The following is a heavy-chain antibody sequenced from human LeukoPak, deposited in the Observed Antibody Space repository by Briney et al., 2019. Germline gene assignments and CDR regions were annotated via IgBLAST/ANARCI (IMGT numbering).Heavy chain of an antibody. D-gene: IGHD4-17*01. J-gene: IGHJ4*02. V-gene: IGHV1-3*01. Sequence: GASVKVSCKASGYTFTSYAMHWVRQAPGQRLEWMGWINAGNGNTKYSQKFQGRVTITRDTSASTAYMELSSLRSEDTAVYYCARGVDYGGYGDYWGQGTLVTVSS. CDR2: INAGNGNT. CDR3: ARGVDYGGYGDY. CDR1: GYTFTSYA.